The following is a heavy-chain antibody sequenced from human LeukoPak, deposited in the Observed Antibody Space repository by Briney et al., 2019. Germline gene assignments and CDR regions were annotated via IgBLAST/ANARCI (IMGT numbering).Heavy chain of an antibody. D-gene: IGHD6-19*01. CDR3: ARGSSGWNDAFDI. Sequence: GGSLRLSCAASGFTFSSYEMNWVRQAPGKGLEWVSYISSSSTIYYADSVKGRFTISRDNAKNSLYLQMNSLRAEDTAVYYCARGSSGWNDAFDIWGQGTMVTVSS. CDR1: GFTFSSYE. J-gene: IGHJ3*02. CDR2: ISSSSTI. V-gene: IGHV3-48*03.